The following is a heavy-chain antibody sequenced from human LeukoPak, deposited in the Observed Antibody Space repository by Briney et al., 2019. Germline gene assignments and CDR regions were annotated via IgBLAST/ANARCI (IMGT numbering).Heavy chain of an antibody. CDR1: GFAVSSNY. CDR2: IHSTGTT. CDR3: ARDRGPGWFDP. V-gene: IGHV3-66*03. D-gene: IGHD3-10*01. J-gene: IGHJ5*02. Sequence: GGPLRLSCAASGFAVSSNYVSWVRQAPGKGLEWVSVIHSTGTTFYADSVKGRFAISRDNSKNTVYLLMNGLRPEDTAVYYCARDRGPGWFDPWGQGTLVTVSS.